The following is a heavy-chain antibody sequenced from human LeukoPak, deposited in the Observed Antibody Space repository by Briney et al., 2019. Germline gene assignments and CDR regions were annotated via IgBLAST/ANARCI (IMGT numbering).Heavy chain of an antibody. J-gene: IGHJ6*04. CDR1: GFTFSSYG. V-gene: IGHV3-33*01. CDR2: IWYDGSNK. D-gene: IGHD2-21*01. CDR3: ARELLGMDV. Sequence: PGRSLRLSCAASGFTFSSYGMHWVRQAPGKGLEWVAVIWYDGSNKYYADSVKGRFTISRDNSKNTLYLQMNSLRAEVTAVYYCARELLGMDVWGKGTTVTVSS.